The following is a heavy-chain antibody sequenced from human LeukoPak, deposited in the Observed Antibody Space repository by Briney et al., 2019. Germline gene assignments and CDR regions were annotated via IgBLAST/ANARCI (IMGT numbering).Heavy chain of an antibody. J-gene: IGHJ4*02. CDR2: IKGRGQDRAT. D-gene: IGHD3-3*01. CDR3: ASEEWPF. Sequence: GGSLRLSCATSGFVFSGAWLSWVRQAPGKGLEWVGRIKGRGQDRATDYAAPVRGRFTISTDESRSTLYLQMNSLRAEDTAVYYCASEEWPFWGQGTLVTVSS. CDR1: GFVFSGAW. V-gene: IGHV3-15*01.